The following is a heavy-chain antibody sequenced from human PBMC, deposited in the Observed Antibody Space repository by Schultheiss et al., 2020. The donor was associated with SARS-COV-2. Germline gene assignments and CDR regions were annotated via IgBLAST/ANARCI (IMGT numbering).Heavy chain of an antibody. CDR2: IYHSGST. V-gene: IGHV4-34*01. J-gene: IGHJ4*02. D-gene: IGHD6-19*01. CDR1: GGSFSGYY. Sequence: GSLRLSCAVYGGSFSGYYWSWIRQPPGKGLEWIGSIYHSGSTNYNPSLKSRVTISVDTSKNQFSLKLRSVTAADTAVYYCARGVAVAGRGDYWGQGTLVTVSS. CDR3: ARGVAVAGRGDY.